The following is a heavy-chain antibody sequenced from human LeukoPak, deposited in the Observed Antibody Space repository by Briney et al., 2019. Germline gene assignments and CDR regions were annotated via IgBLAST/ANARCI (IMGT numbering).Heavy chain of an antibody. D-gene: IGHD3-3*01. CDR2: MNPNSGNT. V-gene: IGHV1-8*01. CDR3: ARGRSLRFLEWLSHTNWFDP. CDR1: GYTFTSYD. Sequence: ASVKVSCKASGYTFTSYDINWVRQATGQGLEWMGWMNPNSGNTGYAQKFQGRVTMTRNTSISTAYMELSSLRSEDTAVYYCARGRSLRFLEWLSHTNWFDPWGQGTLVTVSS. J-gene: IGHJ5*02.